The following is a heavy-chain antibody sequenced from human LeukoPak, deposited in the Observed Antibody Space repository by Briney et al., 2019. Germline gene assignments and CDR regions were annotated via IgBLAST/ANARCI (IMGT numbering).Heavy chain of an antibody. Sequence: SETLSLTCTVSGGSISSSNFYWGWIRQPPSKGLEWIGSIYHSGSTYYNPSLKSRVTISVDTSKNQFSLKLSSVTAADTAVYYCARAYDSSGYYYSSFDPWGQGTLVTVSS. D-gene: IGHD3-22*01. CDR1: GGSISSSNFY. J-gene: IGHJ5*02. CDR3: ARAYDSSGYYYSSFDP. V-gene: IGHV4-39*07. CDR2: IYHSGST.